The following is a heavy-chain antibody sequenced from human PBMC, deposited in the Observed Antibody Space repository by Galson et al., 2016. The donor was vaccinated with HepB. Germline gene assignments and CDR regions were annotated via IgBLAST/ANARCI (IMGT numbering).Heavy chain of an antibody. D-gene: IGHD2-21*01. CDR1: GFIFNSYS. CDR3: ARDYFCVGASCRGERGRFDY. Sequence: LRLSCAASGFIFNSYSMNWVRQAPGKGLEWISYISSSSNSMYYADSVKGRFTISRDNAKNSLYLQMNSLRAEDTAMYYCARDYFCVGASCRGERGRFDYWGQGALVTVSS. CDR2: ISSSSNSM. V-gene: IGHV3-48*01. J-gene: IGHJ4*02.